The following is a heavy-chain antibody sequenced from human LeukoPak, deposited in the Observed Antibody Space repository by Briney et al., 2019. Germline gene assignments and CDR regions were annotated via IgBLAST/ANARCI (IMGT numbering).Heavy chain of an antibody. CDR1: GFTFSSYE. D-gene: IGHD3-10*01. J-gene: IGHJ3*02. CDR3: ASSFITMVRGVIRPIDAFDI. CDR2: ISSSGSTI. V-gene: IGHV3-48*03. Sequence: GGSLRLSCAASGFTFSSYEMNWVRQAPGKGLEWVSCISSSGSTIYYADSVKGRFTISRDNAKNSVYLQMNSLRAEDTAVYYCASSFITMVRGVIRPIDAFDIWGQGTMVTVSS.